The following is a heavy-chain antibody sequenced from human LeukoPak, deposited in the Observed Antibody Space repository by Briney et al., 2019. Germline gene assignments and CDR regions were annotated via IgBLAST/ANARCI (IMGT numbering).Heavy chain of an antibody. J-gene: IGHJ4*02. CDR2: INPNSGGT. D-gene: IGHD3-10*01. Sequence: ASVKVSCKASGYTFTGYFMQWVRQAPGQGLEWMGRINPNSGGTNYAQKFQGRATMTRDTSIRSASMELSRLRSDETAVDYCATGGAYYASGSYLYWGQGTLVTVSS. CDR1: GYTFTGYF. CDR3: ATGGAYYASGSYLY. V-gene: IGHV1-2*06.